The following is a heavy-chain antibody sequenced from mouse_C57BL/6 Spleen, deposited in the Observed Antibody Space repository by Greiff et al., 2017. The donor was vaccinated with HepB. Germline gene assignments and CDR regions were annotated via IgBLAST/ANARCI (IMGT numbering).Heavy chain of an antibody. CDR3: ARRRGYDVFAY. V-gene: IGHV1-52*01. CDR1: GYTFTSYW. D-gene: IGHD2-2*01. Sequence: QVQLQQPGAELVRPGSSVKLSCKASGYTFTSYWMHWVKQRPIQGLEWIGNIDPSDSETHYNQKFKDKATLTVDKSSSTAYMQLSSLTSEDSAVYYCARRRGYDVFAYWGQGTLVTVSA. CDR2: IDPSDSET. J-gene: IGHJ3*01.